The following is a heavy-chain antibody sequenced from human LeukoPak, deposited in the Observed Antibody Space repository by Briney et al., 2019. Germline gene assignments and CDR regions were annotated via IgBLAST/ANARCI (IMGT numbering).Heavy chain of an antibody. CDR3: ARDAF. CDR2: VNPSGGST. Sequence: ASVKVSCKTAGYSFTSFYIHWTRQAPGQGLEWMGMVNPSGGSTVSAQKFQDRVNMTADTSTRTVHMEMTGLRSDDTTIYYCARDAFWGQGTLVTVSS. J-gene: IGHJ4*02. D-gene: IGHD3-3*02. V-gene: IGHV1-46*01. CDR1: GYSFTSFY.